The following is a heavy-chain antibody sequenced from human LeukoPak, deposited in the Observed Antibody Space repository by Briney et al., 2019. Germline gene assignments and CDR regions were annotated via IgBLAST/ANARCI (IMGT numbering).Heavy chain of an antibody. J-gene: IGHJ4*02. CDR3: ATMGIAARPFDY. V-gene: IGHV1-8*03. D-gene: IGHD6-6*01. CDR1: GYTFTSYG. CDR2: MNPNSGNT. Sequence: ASVKVSCKASGYTFTSYGISWVRQAPGQGLEWMGWMNPNSGNTGYAQKFQGRVTITRNTSISTAYMELSSLRSEDTAVYYCATMGIAARPFDYWGQGTLVTVSS.